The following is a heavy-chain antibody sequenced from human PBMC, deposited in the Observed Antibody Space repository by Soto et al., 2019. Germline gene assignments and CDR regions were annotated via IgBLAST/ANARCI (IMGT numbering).Heavy chain of an antibody. CDR3: AHIPNYYQYDWFDP. CDR2: IYWDDDK. V-gene: IGHV2-5*02. Sequence: SGPTLVNPTQTLTLTCTFSGFLLNTRGVGVGWIRQPPGKALECLALIYWDDDKRYSPSLQSRLSITKDTSKNQVVLTMTNVDPVDTATYYCAHIPNYYQYDWFDPWGQGTLVTVSS. CDR1: GFLLNTRGVG. D-gene: IGHD3-16*01. J-gene: IGHJ5*02.